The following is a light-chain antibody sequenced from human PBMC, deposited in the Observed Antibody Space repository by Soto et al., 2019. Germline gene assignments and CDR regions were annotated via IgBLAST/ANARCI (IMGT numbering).Light chain of an antibody. V-gene: IGKV1-39*01. Sequence: DIQLTKSPSSPSASVGKRVTITSRASQSISSYLNWYQQKPGKATKLLIYAASSLQSGVQSRFSGSGSGTDFTLTISSLQPEDFATYYCQQSYSTPPTFGRGTKVDI. CDR2: AAS. J-gene: IGKJ4*01. CDR3: QQSYSTPPT. CDR1: QSISSY.